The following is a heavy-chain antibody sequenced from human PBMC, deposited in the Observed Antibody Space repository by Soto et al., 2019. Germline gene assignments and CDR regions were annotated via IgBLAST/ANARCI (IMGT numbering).Heavy chain of an antibody. CDR3: LRDLEPHIVVVVAVYYYYGMDV. Sequence: GGSLRLSCAASGFTFSSYAMHWVRQAPGKGLEWVAVISYDGSNKYYADSVKGRCTISRDNYKNMLYLQMKSLRPENTAVYYCLRDLEPHIVVVVAVYYYYGMDVRGQGNTVPV. CDR2: ISYDGSNK. CDR1: GFTFSSYA. V-gene: IGHV3-30-3*01. J-gene: IGHJ6*02. D-gene: IGHD2-15*01.